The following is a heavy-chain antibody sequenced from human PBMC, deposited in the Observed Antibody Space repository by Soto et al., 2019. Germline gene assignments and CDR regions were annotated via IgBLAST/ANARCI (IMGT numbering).Heavy chain of an antibody. CDR1: GGTFSSYA. D-gene: IGHD2-2*02. Sequence: ASVKVSCKASGGTFSSYAISWVRQAPGQGLEWMGGIIPIFGTANYAQKFQGRVTITADESTSTAYMELSSLRSEDTAVYYCARGVVVPAAIPGFDYWGQGTLVTVSS. CDR2: IIPIFGTA. CDR3: ARGVVVPAAIPGFDY. V-gene: IGHV1-69*13. J-gene: IGHJ4*02.